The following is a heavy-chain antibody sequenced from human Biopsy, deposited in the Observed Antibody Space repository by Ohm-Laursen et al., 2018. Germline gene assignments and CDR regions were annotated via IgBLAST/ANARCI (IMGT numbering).Heavy chain of an antibody. J-gene: IGHJ6*02. Sequence: GSLRLSCTAAGFSFTSYTMNWVRQVPGKGLEWVSSITSRSGYKYYADSVKGRFTISRDNAKNSLYLQTNSLRAEDTAVYFCASLGLVWFGELLSVPFGMDVWGQGTTVTVSS. V-gene: IGHV3-21*01. CDR2: ITSRSGYK. CDR3: ASLGLVWFGELLSVPFGMDV. CDR1: GFSFTSYT. D-gene: IGHD3-10*01.